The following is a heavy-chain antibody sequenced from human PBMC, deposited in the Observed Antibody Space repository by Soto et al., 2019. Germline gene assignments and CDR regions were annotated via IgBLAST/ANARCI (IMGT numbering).Heavy chain of an antibody. CDR1: GFTFSSYW. CDR2: IKGDGIST. J-gene: IGHJ4*02. Sequence: EVQRVESGGGLVQSGGSLRLSCAASGFTFSSYWMHWVRQAPGKGLVWVSRIKGDGISTNYADSVKGRFTISRDNAKDTVFLQMNGLSADDTAVYYCARGAMGNYYNDYWGQGTLVTVSS. V-gene: IGHV3-74*01. CDR3: ARGAMGNYYNDY. D-gene: IGHD3-10*01.